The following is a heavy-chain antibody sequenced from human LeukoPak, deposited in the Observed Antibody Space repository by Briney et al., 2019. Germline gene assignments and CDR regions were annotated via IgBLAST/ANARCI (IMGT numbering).Heavy chain of an antibody. CDR3: ARAMVRGVIRDAFDI. V-gene: IGHV1-3*01. CDR1: GYTFTSYA. J-gene: IGHJ3*02. Sequence: ASVKVSCKASGYTFTSYAMHWVRQAPGQRLEWMGRINAGNGNTKYSQKFQGRVTITRDTSASTAYMELSSLRSEDTAVYYCARAMVRGVIRDAFDIWGQGTMVTVSS. D-gene: IGHD3-10*01. CDR2: INAGNGNT.